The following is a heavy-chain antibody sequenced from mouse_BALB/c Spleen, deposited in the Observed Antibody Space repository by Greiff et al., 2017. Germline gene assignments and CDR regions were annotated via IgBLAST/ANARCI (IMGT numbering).Heavy chain of an antibody. CDR3: ARNPYYYGSSPLDY. J-gene: IGHJ2*01. V-gene: IGHV1S81*02. CDR1: GYTFTSYW. D-gene: IGHD1-1*01. Sequence: QVQLQQSGAELVKPGASVKLSCKASGYTFTSYWMHWVKQRPGQGLEWIGEINPSNGRTNYNEKFKSKATLTVDKSSSTAYMQLSSLTSEDSAVYYCARNPYYYGSSPLDYWGQGTTLTVSS. CDR2: INPSNGRT.